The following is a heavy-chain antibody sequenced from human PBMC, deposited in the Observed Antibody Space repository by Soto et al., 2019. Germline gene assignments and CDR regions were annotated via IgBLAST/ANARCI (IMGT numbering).Heavy chain of an antibody. CDR1: GYTFTSYA. Sequence: ASVKVSCKASGYTFTSYAMHWVRQAPGQRLEWMGWINAGNGNTKYSQKFQGRVTITRDTSASTAYMELSSLRSEDTAVYYCARDLYGYDRSGYHYKPLFKHSGQSTQVSVSS. J-gene: IGHJ1*01. D-gene: IGHD3-22*01. CDR2: INAGNGNT. V-gene: IGHV1-3*01. CDR3: ARDLYGYDRSGYHYKPLFKH.